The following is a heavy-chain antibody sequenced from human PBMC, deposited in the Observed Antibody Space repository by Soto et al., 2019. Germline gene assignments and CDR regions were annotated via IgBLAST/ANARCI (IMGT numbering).Heavy chain of an antibody. CDR2: ISYDGSSE. V-gene: IGHV3-30*14. CDR3: AKDRGTNGFDY. D-gene: IGHD2-8*01. J-gene: IGHJ4*02. CDR1: GFTFSNFA. Sequence: GGSLRLSCAAPGFTFSNFAMHWVRQAPGKGLEWVAVISYDGSSEFYADSVKGRFTISRDNSKNTLYLQMNSLRAEDTAVYYCAKDRGTNGFDYWGQGTLVTVSS.